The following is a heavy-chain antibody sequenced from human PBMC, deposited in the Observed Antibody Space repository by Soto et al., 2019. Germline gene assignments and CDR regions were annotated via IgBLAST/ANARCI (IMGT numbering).Heavy chain of an antibody. CDR1: GFTFSSYG. CDR3: AKDGGDYSYTDSWEYMDV. CDR2: ISYDGSNK. D-gene: IGHD3-16*01. V-gene: IGHV3-30*18. Sequence: QVQLVESGGGVVQPGRSLRLSCAASGFTFSSYGMHWVRQAPGKGLEWVAVISYDGSNKYYADSVKGRFTISRDNSKNTLYLQMNSLRAEDTAVYYCAKDGGDYSYTDSWEYMDVWGKGTTVTVSS. J-gene: IGHJ6*03.